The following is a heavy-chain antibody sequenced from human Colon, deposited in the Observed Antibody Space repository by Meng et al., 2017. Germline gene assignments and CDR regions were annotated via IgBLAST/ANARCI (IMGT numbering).Heavy chain of an antibody. CDR3: ARDNWGSLDY. CDR2: GST. D-gene: IGHD7-27*01. Sequence: VQPPESGPGLVRPSETLSLTCTVSGASVSDTNYAWSWIRQPPGKGLEWIGYGSTNHNPSLKSRVTISVDTSKNQFSLTLNSVTAADTAVYYCARDNWGSLDYWGQGTLVTVSS. V-gene: IGHV4-61*01. CDR1: GASVSDTNYA. J-gene: IGHJ4*02.